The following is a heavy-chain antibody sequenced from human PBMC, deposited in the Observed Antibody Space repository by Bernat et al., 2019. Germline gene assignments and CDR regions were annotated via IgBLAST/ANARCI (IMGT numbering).Heavy chain of an antibody. CDR1: GYTFTSYA. Sequence: QVQLVQSGAEVKKPGASVKVSCKASGYTFTSYAMHWVRQAPGQRLEWMGWINAGNGNTKYSQKFQGRVTITRDTSASTAYMELSSLRSEDTAVYYCARVSGSGWRFGFWGQGTLGTRSS. CDR3: ARVSGSGWRFGF. D-gene: IGHD6-19*01. J-gene: IGHJ4*02. V-gene: IGHV1-3*01. CDR2: INAGNGNT.